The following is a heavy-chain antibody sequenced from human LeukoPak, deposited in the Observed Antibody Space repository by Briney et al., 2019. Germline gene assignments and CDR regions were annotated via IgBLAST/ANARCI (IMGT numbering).Heavy chain of an antibody. CDR1: GGSISGYY. CDR3: ARESSALTYYFDY. Sequence: SESLSLTCTVSGGSISGYYWSWIRQPPGKGLEWIGYIYYSGSTNYNPSLKSRVTISVDTSKNQFSLKLSSVTAADTAVYYCARESSALTYYFDYWGQGTLVTVSS. CDR2: IYYSGST. J-gene: IGHJ4*02. V-gene: IGHV4-59*01.